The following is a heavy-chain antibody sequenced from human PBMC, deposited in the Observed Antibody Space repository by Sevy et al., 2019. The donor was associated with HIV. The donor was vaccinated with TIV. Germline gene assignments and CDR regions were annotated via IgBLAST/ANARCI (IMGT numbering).Heavy chain of an antibody. D-gene: IGHD3-3*01. CDR3: ARHPTYYDFWSGYYTGWFDP. CDR1: GFTFSNYY. Sequence: GGSLRLSCAASGFTFSNYYMNWIRQAPGKGLEWVSYISGTGNTKYYTDSVKGRFTISRDNAKNSLFLQMDSLRVEDTAVYYCARHPTYYDFWSGYYTGWFDPWGQGTLVTVSS. V-gene: IGHV3-11*01. CDR2: ISGTGNTK. J-gene: IGHJ5*02.